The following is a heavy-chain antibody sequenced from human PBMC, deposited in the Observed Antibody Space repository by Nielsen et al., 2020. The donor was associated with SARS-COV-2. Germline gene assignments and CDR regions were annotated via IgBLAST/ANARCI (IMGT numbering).Heavy chain of an antibody. CDR2: IKSKTDGGTT. CDR1: GFTFSNAW. D-gene: IGHD4-17*01. V-gene: IGHV3-15*01. Sequence: GESLKISCAASGFTFSNAWMSWVRQAPGKGLEWVGRIKSKTDGGTTDYAAPVKGRFTISRDDSKNTLYLQMNSLKTEDTAVYYCTTDRGRHTVTCDYWGQGTLVTVSS. J-gene: IGHJ4*02. CDR3: TTDRGRHTVTCDY.